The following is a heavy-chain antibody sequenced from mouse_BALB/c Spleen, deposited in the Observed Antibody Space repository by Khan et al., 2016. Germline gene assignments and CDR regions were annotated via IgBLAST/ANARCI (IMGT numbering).Heavy chain of an antibody. Sequence: VQLQQSGPELVKPGASVKISCKASGYTFTDYNMHWVKQSHGKSLEWIGYIYPYNGGTGYNQKFKSKATLTVDNSSSTAYMELRSLTSEDSAVYYCASRRYDVWFAYWGQGTLVTVSA. CDR1: GYTFTDYN. CDR3: ASRRYDVWFAY. J-gene: IGHJ3*01. CDR2: IYPYNGGT. V-gene: IGHV1S29*02. D-gene: IGHD2-14*01.